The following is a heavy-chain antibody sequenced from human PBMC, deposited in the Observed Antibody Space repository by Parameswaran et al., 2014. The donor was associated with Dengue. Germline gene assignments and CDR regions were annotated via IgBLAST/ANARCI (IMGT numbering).Heavy chain of an antibody. J-gene: IGHJ4*02. Sequence: WVRQAPGQRLEWMGWINAGNGNTKYSQKFQGRVTITRDTSASTAYTELSSLRSEDTAVYYCARHCGGDCYLDYWGQGTLVTVSS. D-gene: IGHD2-21*01. V-gene: IGHV1-3*01. CDR3: ARHCGGDCYLDY. CDR2: INAGNGNT.